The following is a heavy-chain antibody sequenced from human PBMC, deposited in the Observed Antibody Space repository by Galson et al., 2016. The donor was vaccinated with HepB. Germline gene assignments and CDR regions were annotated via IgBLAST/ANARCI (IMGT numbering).Heavy chain of an antibody. CDR3: AKNSGWVNDY. J-gene: IGHJ4*02. Sequence: SLRLSCAASGFTFSTYWMTWVRQAPGKGLERAANIEQDGSEKNYADSLKGRFTISRDNAKNSLYLQMNNLRAEDTAVYYCAKNSGWVNDYWGQGTLVTVSS. CDR1: GFTFSTYW. CDR2: IEQDGSEK. D-gene: IGHD6-19*01. V-gene: IGHV3-7*03.